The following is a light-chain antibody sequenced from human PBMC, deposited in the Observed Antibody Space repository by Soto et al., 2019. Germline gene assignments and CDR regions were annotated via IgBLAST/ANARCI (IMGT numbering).Light chain of an antibody. J-gene: IGKJ4*01. Sequence: EIVLTQSPATLSFSPGERATLSCRASQSVSSYLAWYQQKPGQAPRLLIYDASNRATGIPARFSGSGSGTDFTLTISSLEPEDFAVYYCQQRSKWPTTFGGGTKVEIK. CDR1: QSVSSY. CDR2: DAS. V-gene: IGKV3-11*01. CDR3: QQRSKWPTT.